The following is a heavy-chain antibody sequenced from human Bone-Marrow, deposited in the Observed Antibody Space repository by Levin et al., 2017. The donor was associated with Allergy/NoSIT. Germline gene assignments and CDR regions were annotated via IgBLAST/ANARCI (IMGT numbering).Heavy chain of an antibody. D-gene: IGHD5-24*01. Sequence: KAGGSLRLSCVASGSTFSRDSMNWVRQAPGKGLEWVSSISGSSNYIYYAESVKGRFTISRDNAKNSLFLHMNNLRVDDTAVYYCVRCRGGALGYRPTEGGYYYGMDVWGRGTTVSVSS. CDR1: GSTFSRDS. CDR3: VRCRGGALGYRPTEGGYYYGMDV. J-gene: IGHJ6*02. V-gene: IGHV3-21*01. CDR2: ISGSSNYI.